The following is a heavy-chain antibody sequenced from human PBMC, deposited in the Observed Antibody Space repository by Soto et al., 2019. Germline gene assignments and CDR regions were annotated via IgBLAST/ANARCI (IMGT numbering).Heavy chain of an antibody. J-gene: IGHJ3*02. V-gene: IGHV3-21*01. Sequence: LRLSCAASGFTFSSYSMNWVRQAPGKGLEWVSSISSSSSYIYYADSVKGRFTISRDNAKNSLYLQMNSLRAEDTAVYYCARDVQVVVPAARAFDIWGQGTMVTVSS. CDR3: ARDVQVVVPAARAFDI. CDR2: ISSSSSYI. CDR1: GFTFSSYS. D-gene: IGHD2-2*01.